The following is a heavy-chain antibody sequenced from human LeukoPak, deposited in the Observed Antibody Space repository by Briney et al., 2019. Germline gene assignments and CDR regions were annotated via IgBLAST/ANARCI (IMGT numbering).Heavy chain of an antibody. Sequence: GGSLRLSCAASGFTFSSYAMSWVRQAPGKGLEWVSAISGSGGSTYYADSVKGRFTISGDNSKNTLYLQMNSLRAEDTAVYYCAKVGMTTVTTRGAFDIWGQGTMVTVSS. CDR3: AKVGMTTVTTRGAFDI. V-gene: IGHV3-23*01. D-gene: IGHD4-17*01. CDR2: ISGSGGST. J-gene: IGHJ3*02. CDR1: GFTFSSYA.